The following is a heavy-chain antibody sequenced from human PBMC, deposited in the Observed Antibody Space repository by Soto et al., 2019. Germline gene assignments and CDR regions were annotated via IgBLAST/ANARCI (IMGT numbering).Heavy chain of an antibody. CDR2: INHSGST. Sequence: SETLSLTCAVYGGSFSGYYWSWIRQPPGKGLEWIGEINHSGSTNYNPSLKSRVTISVDTSKNQFSLKLSSVTAADTAVYYCARVGYYYGSGSYDWFDPWGQGTLVTVSS. CDR1: GGSFSGYY. CDR3: ARVGYYYGSGSYDWFDP. J-gene: IGHJ5*02. V-gene: IGHV4-34*01. D-gene: IGHD3-10*01.